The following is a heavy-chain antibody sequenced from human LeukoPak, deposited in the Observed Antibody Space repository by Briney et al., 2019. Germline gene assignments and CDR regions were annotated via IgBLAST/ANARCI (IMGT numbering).Heavy chain of an antibody. CDR3: ARGRFTYYYDSSGYFDAFDI. V-gene: IGHV1-8*02. J-gene: IGHJ3*02. CDR2: MNPNSGNA. Sequence: GAPVKVSCKASGGTFSSYAISWVRQATGQGLEWMGWMNPNSGNAGYAQKFQGRVTMTRNTSISTAYMELSSLRSEDTAVYYCARGRFTYYYDSSGYFDAFDIWGQGTMVTVSS. CDR1: GGTFSSYA. D-gene: IGHD3-22*01.